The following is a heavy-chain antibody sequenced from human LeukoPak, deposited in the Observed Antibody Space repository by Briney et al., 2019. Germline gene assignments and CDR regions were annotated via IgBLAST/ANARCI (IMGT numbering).Heavy chain of an antibody. CDR1: GHTFTRYG. Sequence: GASVKVSCKASGHTFTRYGISWVRQAPAHALEWTGWISAYNGNTNYAQKLQGRVTMTTDTSTSTAYMELRSLRSDDTAVYYCARVLNRVTTWNRWRSSGWFDPWGQGTLVTVSS. CDR2: ISAYNGNT. D-gene: IGHD4-11*01. J-gene: IGHJ5*02. V-gene: IGHV1-18*01. CDR3: ARVLNRVTTWNRWRSSGWFDP.